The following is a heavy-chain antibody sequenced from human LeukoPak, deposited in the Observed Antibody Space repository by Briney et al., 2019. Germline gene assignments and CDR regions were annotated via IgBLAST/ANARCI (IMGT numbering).Heavy chain of an antibody. V-gene: IGHV3-7*01. CDR2: IKQDGSEK. CDR3: ASGFWSGYYMGPFDY. J-gene: IGHJ4*02. D-gene: IGHD3-3*01. CDR1: GFTFSSYW. Sequence: GGSLRLSCAASGFTFSSYWMTWVRQAPGKGLEWVANIKQDGSEKYYADSVKGRFTISRDNAKKSLYLQMNSLRAEDTAVYYCASGFWSGYYMGPFDYWGQGNLVTVSS.